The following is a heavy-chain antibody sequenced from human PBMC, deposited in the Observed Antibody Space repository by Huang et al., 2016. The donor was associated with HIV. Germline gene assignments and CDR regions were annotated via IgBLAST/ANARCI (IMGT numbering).Heavy chain of an antibody. V-gene: IGHV7-4-1*02. CDR3: ARYRLTGTFLDS. CDR1: GYTFTPYS. D-gene: IGHD3-9*01. J-gene: IGHJ4*02. CDR2: INTKAGKP. Sequence: QVQLVQSGSELRKPGASVKVSCKASGYTFTPYSLIWVRQAAGQGLEWMGWINTKAGKPTYAQGFTGRCVFSLDTTVNTADLQISSLKTDDTAKYFCARYRLTGTFLDSWGQGTQVTVSS.